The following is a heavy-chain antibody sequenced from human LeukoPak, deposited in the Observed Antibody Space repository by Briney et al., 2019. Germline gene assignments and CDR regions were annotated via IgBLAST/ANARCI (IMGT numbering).Heavy chain of an antibody. CDR1: GFTFSRYW. Sequence: GGSLRLSCAASGFTFSRYWMHWVRRAPGKGLVWVSRINTDGSSTSYADSVKGRFTISRDNAKNSLYLQMNSLRAEDTAVYYCAELGITMIGGVWGKGTTVTISS. CDR3: AELGITMIGGV. V-gene: IGHV3-74*01. CDR2: INTDGSST. J-gene: IGHJ6*04. D-gene: IGHD3-10*02.